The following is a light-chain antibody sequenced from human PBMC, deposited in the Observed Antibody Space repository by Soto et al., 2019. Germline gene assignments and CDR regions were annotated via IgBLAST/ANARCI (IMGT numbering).Light chain of an antibody. J-gene: IGLJ1*01. CDR3: CSYAGRSILYV. Sequence: QSVLTQPASVSGSPGQSITLSCTGTRSDVGSYNLVSWYQQYPGKAPQLIIYEATKRPSGVPNRFSGSKFDNTASLTISELQAEDEADYYCCSYAGRSILYVFGTGTKVTVL. V-gene: IGLV2-23*01. CDR2: EAT. CDR1: RSDVGSYNL.